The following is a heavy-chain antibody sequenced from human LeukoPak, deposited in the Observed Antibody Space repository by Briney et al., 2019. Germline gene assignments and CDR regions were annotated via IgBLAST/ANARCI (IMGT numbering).Heavy chain of an antibody. CDR2: LSGSGANT. D-gene: IGHD5-24*01. J-gene: IGHJ4*02. V-gene: IGHV3-23*01. CDR1: XFTFSXXX. Sequence: SXXASXFTFSXXXMIWXXQAXGXXXXXXXALSGSGANTYYADSVKGRFTISRDNSKSTLYLQMHSLRAEDTAVHYCATLGGAYAYNYGFDYWGQGTLVTVSS. CDR3: ATLGGAYAYNYGFDY.